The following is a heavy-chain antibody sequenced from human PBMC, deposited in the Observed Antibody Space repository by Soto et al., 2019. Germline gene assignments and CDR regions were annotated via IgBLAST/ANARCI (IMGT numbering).Heavy chain of an antibody. CDR3: TRDWYGLGRN. J-gene: IGHJ4*02. D-gene: IGHD3-10*01. V-gene: IGHV3-53*01. CDR1: GFSVSDNY. Sequence: DVQLVASGGGLIQPGGSLRLSCVVSGFSVSDNYLTWVRQAPGKGLESVSVIYADGRTYYTASVMGRFTLSRDISNNMLYLQMNILRVEDTALYSCTRDWYGLGRNWGQGTLVSVSS. CDR2: IYADGRT.